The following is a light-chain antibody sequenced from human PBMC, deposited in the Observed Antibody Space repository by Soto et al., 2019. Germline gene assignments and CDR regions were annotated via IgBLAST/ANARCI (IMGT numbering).Light chain of an antibody. V-gene: IGKV3-15*01. CDR3: QKYNNWTQT. Sequence: VLTQSPGTLSLSPGDGATLSCRDSQSVSSNLAGYQQKTGQAPRILIYGESTRATGIPDRFSGSGSGTELNLTISRLQSEDFAVYYCQKYNNWTQTFGQGTKVDIK. CDR2: GES. CDR1: QSVSSN. J-gene: IGKJ1*01.